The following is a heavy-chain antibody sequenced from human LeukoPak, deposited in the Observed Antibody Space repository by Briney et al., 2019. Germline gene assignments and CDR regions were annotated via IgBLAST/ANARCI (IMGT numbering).Heavy chain of an antibody. CDR1: GFTFSSYA. V-gene: IGHV3-23*01. CDR3: ARRLSGYTNFDY. Sequence: GGSLRLSCAASGFTFSSYAMSWVRQAPGKGLEWVSAISGSGGSTYYADSVKGRFTISRDNSKNTLYLQMNSLRAEDTAVYYCARRLSGYTNFDYWGHGTLVTVSS. CDR2: ISGSGGST. D-gene: IGHD5-12*01. J-gene: IGHJ4*01.